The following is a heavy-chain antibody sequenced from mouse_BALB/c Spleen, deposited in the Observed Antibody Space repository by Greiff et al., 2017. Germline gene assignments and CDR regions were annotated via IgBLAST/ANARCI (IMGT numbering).Heavy chain of an antibody. V-gene: IGHV1-4*01. CDR3: ARYNYDYEDY. CDR2: INPSSGYT. J-gene: IGHJ2*01. D-gene: IGHD2-4*01. Sequence: QVHVKQSGAELARPGASVKMSCKASGYTFTSYTMHWVKQRPGQGLEWIGYINPSSGYTNYNQKFKDKATLTADKSSSTAYMQLSSLTSEDSAVYYCARYNYDYEDYWGQGTTLTVSS. CDR1: GYTFTSYT.